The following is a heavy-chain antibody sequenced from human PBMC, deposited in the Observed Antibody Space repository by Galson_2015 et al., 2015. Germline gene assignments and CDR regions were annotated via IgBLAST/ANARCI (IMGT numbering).Heavy chain of an antibody. Sequence: QSGAEVKKPGESLKISCKGSGYSFTSYWIGWVRQMPGKGLEWMGIIYPGDSDTRYSPSFQGQVTISADKSISTAYLQWSSLKASDTAMYYCARTRTIFGVMSRIDYWGQGTLVTVSS. J-gene: IGHJ4*02. CDR2: IYPGDSDT. CDR3: ARTRTIFGVMSRIDY. CDR1: GYSFTSYW. V-gene: IGHV5-51*01. D-gene: IGHD3-3*01.